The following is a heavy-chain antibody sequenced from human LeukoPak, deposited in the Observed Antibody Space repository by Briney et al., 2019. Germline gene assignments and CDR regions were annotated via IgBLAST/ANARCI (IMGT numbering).Heavy chain of an antibody. V-gene: IGHV4-59*01. CDR2: IYYSGST. Sequence: PSETLSLTCTASGGSISTYYWSWIRQPPGKGLEWIGYIYYSGSTNYNPSLKSRVTISVDTSKKQFSLKLSSVTAADTAVYYCARGGNCGGGTCYSDRGWFDPWGQGTLVTVSS. J-gene: IGHJ5*02. CDR3: ARGGNCGGGTCYSDRGWFDP. D-gene: IGHD2-15*01. CDR1: GGSISTYY.